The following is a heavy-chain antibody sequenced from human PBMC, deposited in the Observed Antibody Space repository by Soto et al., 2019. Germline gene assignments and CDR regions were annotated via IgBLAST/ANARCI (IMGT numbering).Heavy chain of an antibody. Sequence: GGSLRLSCAASGFTFSSYAMSWVRKAPGKRLEWVSAISGSGGSTYYADSVKGRFTISRDNSKNTLYLQMNSLRAEDTAVYYCANDATIFGTTYFDYWGQGTLVTVSS. J-gene: IGHJ4*02. CDR2: ISGSGGST. CDR3: ANDATIFGTTYFDY. V-gene: IGHV3-23*01. D-gene: IGHD3-3*01. CDR1: GFTFSSYA.